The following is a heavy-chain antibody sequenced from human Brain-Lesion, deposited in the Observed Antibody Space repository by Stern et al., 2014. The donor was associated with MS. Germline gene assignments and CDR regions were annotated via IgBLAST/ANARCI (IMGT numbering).Heavy chain of an antibody. D-gene: IGHD3-3*01. CDR3: ARVYKTIYGIVTQRGSGMDV. J-gene: IGHJ6*02. Sequence: VQLVESGGGLVQPGGSLTISCTAAGFTFGNYWMTWVRQAPGKGLEWVAHITEDGTEKNYVDSVKGRITIARDNARNSLYLQMNSLRVEDTALYYWARVYKTIYGIVTQRGSGMDVWGQGTTVIVSS. CDR1: GFTFGNYW. CDR2: ITEDGTEK. V-gene: IGHV3-7*01.